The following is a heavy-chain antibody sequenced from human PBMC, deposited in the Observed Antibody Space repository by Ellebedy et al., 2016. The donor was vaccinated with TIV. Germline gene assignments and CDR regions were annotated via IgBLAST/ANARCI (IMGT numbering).Heavy chain of an antibody. J-gene: IGHJ6*02. CDR3: ARQSVVVDYYGLDV. CDR1: GFTFTHYW. V-gene: IGHV5-51*01. CDR2: IYPGDSDS. D-gene: IGHD6-6*01. Sequence: PGGSLRLSCKASGFTFTHYWIGWVRQMPGKGLEWMGIIYPGDSDSRYSPSFQGHITMSVDKSTDTAYLQWSSLRASDTAWYYCARQSVVVDYYGLDVWGQGTAVVVSS.